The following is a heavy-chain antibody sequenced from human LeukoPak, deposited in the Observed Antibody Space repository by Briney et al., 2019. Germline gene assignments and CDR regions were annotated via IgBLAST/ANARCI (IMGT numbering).Heavy chain of an antibody. CDR1: GSTFSGHG. D-gene: IGHD3-3*01. Sequence: GGSLRLSCAAPGSTFSGHGMHWVRQAPGKGLEWVAVIWYDGTKKYYADSVKGRFTISRDNSKNTLYLQMNSLRAEDTAVYYCAKDLGTYYDFWSFDYWGQGTLVTVSS. CDR2: IWYDGTKK. CDR3: AKDLGTYYDFWSFDY. V-gene: IGHV3-33*06. J-gene: IGHJ4*02.